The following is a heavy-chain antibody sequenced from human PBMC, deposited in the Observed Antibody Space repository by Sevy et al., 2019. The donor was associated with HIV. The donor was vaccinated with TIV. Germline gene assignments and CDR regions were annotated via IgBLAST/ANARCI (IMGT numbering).Heavy chain of an antibody. D-gene: IGHD2-15*01. CDR3: ATDGGCSVISCILYFVC. Sequence: GGSLRLSCAASGFTFSSYTMNWVRQAPGKGLEWVSSITGGSSYIYYADSVKGRFTISRDNAKNSLYLQMNSLRAEDTAVYYCATDGGCSVISCILYFVCWGQGSLVTVSS. CDR2: ITGGSSYI. CDR1: GFTFSSYT. V-gene: IGHV3-21*01. J-gene: IGHJ4*02.